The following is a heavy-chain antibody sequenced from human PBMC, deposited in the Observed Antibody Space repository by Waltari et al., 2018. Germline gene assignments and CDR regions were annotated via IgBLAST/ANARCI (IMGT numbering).Heavy chain of an antibody. J-gene: IGHJ6*02. CDR3: ARAGRPHYYYYYGMDV. CDR1: GFTVSSSY. V-gene: IGHV3-53*01. D-gene: IGHD1-26*01. CDR2: IYSGGST. Sequence: EVQLVESGGGLIQPGGSLRLSCAASGFTVSSSYMSWVRQAPGKGLEWVSVIYSGGSTYYADSVKGRFTISRDNSKNTLYLQMNSLRAEDTAVYYCARAGRPHYYYYYGMDVWGQGTTVTVSS.